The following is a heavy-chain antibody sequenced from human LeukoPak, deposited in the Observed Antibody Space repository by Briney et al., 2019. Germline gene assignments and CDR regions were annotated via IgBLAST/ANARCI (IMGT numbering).Heavy chain of an antibody. D-gene: IGHD3-22*01. CDR1: GYSFTGYY. Sequence: ASVKVSCKASGYSFTGYYIHWVRQAPGQGLEWMGWINPNSGDPNYAQKFQGRVTMTRDTSISTAYMELSRLRSDDTAVYYCAREYYDSSAYNQEAIDYWGQGTLVTVSS. CDR2: INPNSGDP. V-gene: IGHV1-2*02. J-gene: IGHJ4*02. CDR3: AREYYDSSAYNQEAIDY.